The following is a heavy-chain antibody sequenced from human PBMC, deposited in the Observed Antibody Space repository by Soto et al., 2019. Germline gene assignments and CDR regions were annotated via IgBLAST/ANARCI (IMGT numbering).Heavy chain of an antibody. J-gene: IGHJ4*02. V-gene: IGHV1-69*13. D-gene: IGHD6-13*01. Sequence: SVKVSCKASGGTFSSYAISWVRQAPGQGLEWMGGIIPIFGTANYAQKFQGRVTITADESTSTAYMELSSLRSEDTAVYYCARERSIEAAGTFDYWGQGTLVTVSS. CDR2: IIPIFGTA. CDR1: GGTFSSYA. CDR3: ARERSIEAAGTFDY.